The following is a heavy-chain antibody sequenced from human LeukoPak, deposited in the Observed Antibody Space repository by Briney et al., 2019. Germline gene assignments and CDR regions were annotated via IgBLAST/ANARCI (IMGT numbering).Heavy chain of an antibody. J-gene: IGHJ4*02. Sequence: PSETLSLTCTVSGGSISSSSYYWGWIRQPPGKGLEWIGSIYYSGSTYYNPSLKSRVTISVDTSKDQFSLKLSSVTAADTAVYYCARLNYYDSSGYSLNWGQGTLVTVSS. CDR1: GGSISSSSYY. D-gene: IGHD3-22*01. V-gene: IGHV4-39*01. CDR3: ARLNYYDSSGYSLN. CDR2: IYYSGST.